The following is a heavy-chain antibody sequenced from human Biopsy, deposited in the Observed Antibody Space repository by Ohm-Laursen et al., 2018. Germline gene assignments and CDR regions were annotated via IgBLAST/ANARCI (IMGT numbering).Heavy chain of an antibody. CDR2: IKRDGSQS. CDR1: GFTFSTYW. CDR3: TRDTTYYAGTTYYDALDV. J-gene: IGHJ3*01. V-gene: IGHV3-7*01. D-gene: IGHD2/OR15-2a*01. Sequence: SLRLSCSASGFTFSTYWMTWDRQAPGKGLEWVANIKRDGSQSNHADSVKGRFTISRDNAKNSLYLQMNSLRAEDTAVYYCTRDTTYYAGTTYYDALDVWGQGTTVTVSS.